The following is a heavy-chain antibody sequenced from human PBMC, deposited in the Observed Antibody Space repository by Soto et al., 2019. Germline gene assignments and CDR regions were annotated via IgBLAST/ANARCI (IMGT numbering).Heavy chain of an antibody. CDR3: ARANISSWYPDWFDP. D-gene: IGHD6-13*01. J-gene: IGHJ5*02. V-gene: IGHV3-30-3*01. CDR1: GFTFSSYA. CDR2: ISYDGSNK. Sequence: PGGSLRLSCAASGFTFSSYAMHWVRQAPGKGLEWVAVISYDGSNKYYADSVKGRFTISRDNSKNTLYLQMNSLRAEDTAVYYCARANISSWYPDWFDPWGQGTLVTVSS.